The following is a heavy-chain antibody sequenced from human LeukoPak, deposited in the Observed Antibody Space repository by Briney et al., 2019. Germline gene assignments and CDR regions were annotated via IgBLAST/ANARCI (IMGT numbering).Heavy chain of an antibody. D-gene: IGHD3-16*01. V-gene: IGHV3-23*01. Sequence: GGSLTLSCAASGFSVTTYAMGWVRQAPGKGLEWVSVISDRGDSTHYADSVKGRFTISRDSSKNTLYLQMNSLRGEDTAVYYCARDFWGRGDYFDYWGQGTLVTVSS. CDR3: ARDFWGRGDYFDY. J-gene: IGHJ4*02. CDR1: GFSVTTYA. CDR2: ISDRGDST.